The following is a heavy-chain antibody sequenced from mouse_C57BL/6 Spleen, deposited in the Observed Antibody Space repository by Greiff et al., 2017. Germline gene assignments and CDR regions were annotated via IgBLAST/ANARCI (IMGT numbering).Heavy chain of an antibody. V-gene: IGHV6-3*01. Sequence: EVKVEESGGGLVQPGGSMKLSCVASGFTFSNYWMNWVRQSPEKGLEWVAQIRLKSDNYATHYAESVKGRFTISRDDSKSSVYLQMNNLMAEDTGIYYCTAYDGYPPYAMDYWGQGTSVTVSS. CDR2: IRLKSDNYAT. CDR1: GFTFSNYW. J-gene: IGHJ4*01. CDR3: TAYDGYPPYAMDY. D-gene: IGHD2-3*01.